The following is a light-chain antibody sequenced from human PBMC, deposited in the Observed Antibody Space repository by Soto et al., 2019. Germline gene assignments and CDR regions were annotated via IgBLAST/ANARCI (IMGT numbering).Light chain of an antibody. CDR2: LDSDGSH. CDR1: SGHNNYA. J-gene: IGLJ3*02. V-gene: IGLV4-69*01. CDR3: QTWGTGTWV. Sequence: QTVVTQSPSASASLGASVKLTCTLSSGHNNYAIAWHQQQPEKGPRYLMKLDSDGSHTNGDGIPDRFSGSSSGAERYLTIASRQSEDEADYYCQTWGTGTWVFGGGTKLTVL.